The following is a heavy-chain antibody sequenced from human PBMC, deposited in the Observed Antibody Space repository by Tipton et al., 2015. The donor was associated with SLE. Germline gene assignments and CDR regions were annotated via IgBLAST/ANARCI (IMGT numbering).Heavy chain of an antibody. CDR2: IYYSGST. Sequence: GLVKPSETLSLTCTVSGGSISSYYWSWIRQPPGKGLEWIGYIYYSGSTNYNPSLKSRVTISVDTSKNQFSLKLSSVTAADTAVYYCAREGSSWYDAFDIWGQGTMVTVSS. V-gene: IGHV4-59*01. CDR3: AREGSSWYDAFDI. CDR1: GGSISSYY. D-gene: IGHD6-13*01. J-gene: IGHJ3*02.